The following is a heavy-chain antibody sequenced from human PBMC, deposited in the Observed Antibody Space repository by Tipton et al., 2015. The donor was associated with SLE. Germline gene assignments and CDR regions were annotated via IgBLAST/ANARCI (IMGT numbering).Heavy chain of an antibody. CDR2: IYGSGST. CDR3: ARDGGWGSGSYRVSYYYYMDV. D-gene: IGHD3-10*01. V-gene: IGHV4-4*07. J-gene: IGHJ6*03. Sequence: TLSLTCTVSGDSISSYYWNWIRQPAGRGLEWIGRIYGSGSTNYNPSLKSLFAISMDTPKKQFSLKLSSVTAADTAVYYCARDGGWGSGSYRVSYYYYMDVWGKGTTVTISS. CDR1: GDSISSYY.